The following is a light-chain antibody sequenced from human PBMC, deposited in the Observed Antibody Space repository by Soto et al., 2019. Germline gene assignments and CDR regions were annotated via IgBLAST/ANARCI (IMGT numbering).Light chain of an antibody. Sequence: QSVLTQPPSASGTPGQRVAISCSGSTSNIGSNYVYWYQQLPGTAPKLLIYRNDQRPSAVPDRFSGSKSGTSASLAISGLRSEDEADYYCAAWDDSLRGVVFGGGTKLTVL. V-gene: IGLV1-47*01. CDR3: AAWDDSLRGVV. CDR1: TSNIGSNY. CDR2: RND. J-gene: IGLJ3*02.